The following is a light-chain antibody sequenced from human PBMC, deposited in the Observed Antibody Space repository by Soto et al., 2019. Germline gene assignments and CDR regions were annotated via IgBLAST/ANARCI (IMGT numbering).Light chain of an antibody. CDR1: SSDVGGYKF. CDR2: EVS. CDR3: SSYIISSTRNNYV. V-gene: IGLV2-14*01. Sequence: QSALTQPASVSGSPGQSITISCTGTSSDVGGYKFVSWYQQHPGKAPKLMIYEVSNRPSGVSNRFSGSKSGNTASLTISGLQAEDEDDYYCSSYIISSTRNNYVFGTGTKLTVL. J-gene: IGLJ1*01.